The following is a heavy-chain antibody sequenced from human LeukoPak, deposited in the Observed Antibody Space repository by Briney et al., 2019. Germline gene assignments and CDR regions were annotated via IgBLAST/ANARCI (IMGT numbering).Heavy chain of an antibody. Sequence: PSETLSLTCAVSGYSISSGYYWGWIRQSPGKGLEWIGNIYYSGITHYNPSLQGRITLSVDTSKNQFSLNLSSVTAADTAVYYCTRFSTASSRPAYYWGQGTLVIVSS. CDR2: IYYSGIT. D-gene: IGHD1-14*01. CDR3: TRFSTASSRPAYY. CDR1: GYSISSGYY. J-gene: IGHJ4*02. V-gene: IGHV4-38-2*01.